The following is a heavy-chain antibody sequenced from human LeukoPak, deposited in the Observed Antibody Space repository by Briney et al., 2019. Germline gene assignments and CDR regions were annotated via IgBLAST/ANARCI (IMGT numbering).Heavy chain of an antibody. Sequence: ASVKVSCKASGYTFTSYAMNWVRQAPGQGLEWMGWINTNTGNPTYAQGFTGRFVFSLDTSVSTAYLQIGSLKAEDTAVYYCARENDYGDYDWFDPWGQGTLVTVSS. CDR3: ARENDYGDYDWFDP. J-gene: IGHJ5*02. D-gene: IGHD4-17*01. V-gene: IGHV7-4-1*01. CDR2: INTNTGNP. CDR1: GYTFTSYA.